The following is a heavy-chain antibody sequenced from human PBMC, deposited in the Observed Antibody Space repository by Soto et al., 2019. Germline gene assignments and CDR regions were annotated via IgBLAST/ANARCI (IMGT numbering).Heavy chain of an antibody. J-gene: IGHJ3*02. D-gene: IGHD2-2*01. CDR3: ARIRTSHCAACPRYAFDI. Sequence: ASVKVSCKASGYTFTSYGISWVRQAPGQGLEWMGWISAYNGNTNYAQKLQGRVTMTTDTSTSTAYMELRSLRSDDTAVYYRARIRTSHCAACPRYAFDIWGQGTMVTVSS. CDR1: GYTFTSYG. V-gene: IGHV1-18*04. CDR2: ISAYNGNT.